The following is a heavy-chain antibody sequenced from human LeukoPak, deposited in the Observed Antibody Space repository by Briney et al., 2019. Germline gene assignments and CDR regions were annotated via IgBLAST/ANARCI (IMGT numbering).Heavy chain of an antibody. D-gene: IGHD3-22*01. J-gene: IGHJ4*02. CDR1: GFTFSNYD. CDR2: TTGSGGST. CDR3: AKAPYFYDGSGQFDY. Sequence: GGSESLLCAASGFTFSNYDMTWVRQAPGKGLEWVSGTTGSGGSTSYADSVKGRFTISRDNSKNTLYVQMNSLRAEGTAVYYCAKAPYFYDGSGQFDYWGQRTLLTVSS. V-gene: IGHV3-23*01.